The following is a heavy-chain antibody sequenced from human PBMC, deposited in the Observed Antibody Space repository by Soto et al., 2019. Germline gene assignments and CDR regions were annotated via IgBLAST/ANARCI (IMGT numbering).Heavy chain of an antibody. CDR2: IYHSGST. Sequence: KASETLSLTCVVSGGSISSGGYSWSWIRQPPGKGLEWIGYIYHSGSTYYNPSLKSRVTISVDRSKNQFSLKLSSVTAADTAVYYCARGCSGSCYLGFDYWGQGTLVTVSS. V-gene: IGHV4-30-2*01. J-gene: IGHJ4*02. CDR1: GGSISSGGYS. CDR3: ARGCSGSCYLGFDY. D-gene: IGHD2-15*01.